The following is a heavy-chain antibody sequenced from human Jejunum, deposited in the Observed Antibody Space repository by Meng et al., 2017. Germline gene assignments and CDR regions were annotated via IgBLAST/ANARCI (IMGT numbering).Heavy chain of an antibody. V-gene: IGHV4-4*02. Sequence: QVQLQESGPGLVNPSGTLSLTCAVYGGSISSSSWWSWVRQPPGKGLEWIGEISLSGSPSYNPSLRTRVTISIDTSRNQFSLSLSSVTAADTAVYYCARGGYYSFDYWGQGTLVTVSS. CDR3: ARGGYYSFDY. D-gene: IGHD5-18*01. CDR2: ISLSGSP. J-gene: IGHJ4*02. CDR1: GGSISSSSW.